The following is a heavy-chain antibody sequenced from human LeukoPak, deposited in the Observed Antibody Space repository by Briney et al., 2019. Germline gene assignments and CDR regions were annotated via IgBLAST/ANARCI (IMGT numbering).Heavy chain of an antibody. Sequence: GGSLRLSCAASGFTFRNYNMNWVRQAPGKGLEWISYITSSSSAIYYADSVRGRFTISRDNAKNSLYLQMSSLRDGDTAMYYCARGGDYGDYHPGWGQGTLVTVSS. CDR2: ITSSSSAI. V-gene: IGHV3-48*02. J-gene: IGHJ4*02. CDR1: GFTFRNYN. D-gene: IGHD4-17*01. CDR3: ARGGDYGDYHPG.